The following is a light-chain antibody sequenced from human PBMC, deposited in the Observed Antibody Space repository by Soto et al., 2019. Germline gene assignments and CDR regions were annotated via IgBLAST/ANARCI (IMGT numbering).Light chain of an antibody. J-gene: IGLJ1*01. V-gene: IGLV2-23*02. CDR2: DVS. Sequence: QSALTQPASVSGSPGQSITLSCTGTNSDVGSYNLVSWYQQHPGKAPKIMIYDVSKRPSGVSDRRSGSKSGNTASLTISGLQYEDEADDYCCAYAGSSTYVLGSGTKLTVL. CDR3: CAYAGSSTYV. CDR1: NSDVGSYNL.